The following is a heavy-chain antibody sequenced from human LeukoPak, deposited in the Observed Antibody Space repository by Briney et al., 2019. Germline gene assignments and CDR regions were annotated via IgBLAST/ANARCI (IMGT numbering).Heavy chain of an antibody. D-gene: IGHD2-21*01. CDR2: IYSGGNT. CDR3: ARGRPYFDY. Sequence: GGSLRLSCAASGFTVSSNYMSWVRQAPGKGLEWVSVIYSGGNTYYADSVKGRFTISRDSSRNTLHLQMNSLRAEDTAVYYCARGRPYFDYWGQGTLVTVSS. V-gene: IGHV3-53*01. CDR1: GFTVSSNY. J-gene: IGHJ4*02.